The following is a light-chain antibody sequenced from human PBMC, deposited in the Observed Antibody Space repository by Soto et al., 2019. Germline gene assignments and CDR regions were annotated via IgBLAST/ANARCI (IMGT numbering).Light chain of an antibody. V-gene: IGKV3-20*01. CDR2: NTS. J-gene: IGKJ2*01. CDR1: QRISSRN. CDR3: QQYSDLPYT. Sequence: EIVLTQSPGTLSLSPRERATLSCRASQRISSRNLAWYQQKPGQAPRLLIYNTSSRATGIPDRFSGSWSVSDFTLTINRLEPEDFAVYYCQQYSDLPYTFGQGTKLEVK.